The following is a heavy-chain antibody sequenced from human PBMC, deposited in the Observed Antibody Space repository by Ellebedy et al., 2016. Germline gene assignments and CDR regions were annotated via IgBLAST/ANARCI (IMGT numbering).Heavy chain of an antibody. V-gene: IGHV1-18*04. CDR1: GYTFTHYG. CDR3: ARPIVGALGGGDYYYDGMDV. CDR2: ISGYSGNT. Sequence: ASVKVSXXTSGYTFTHYGITWVRQAPGQGLEWMGWISGYSGNTNYAQKFEDRVTMTIDTSTSTVYMELRSLRSEDTAVYYCARPIVGALGGGDYYYDGMDVWGQGTTVTVSS. D-gene: IGHD1-26*01. J-gene: IGHJ6*02.